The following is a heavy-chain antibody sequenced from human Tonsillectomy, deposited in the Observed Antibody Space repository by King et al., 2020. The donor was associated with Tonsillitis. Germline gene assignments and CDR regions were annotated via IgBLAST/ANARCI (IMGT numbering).Heavy chain of an antibody. CDR3: TVGFWSGPDY. J-gene: IGHJ4*02. CDR2: ISRSSRTI. D-gene: IGHD3-3*01. CDR1: GFTFRSYS. Sequence: VQLVESGGGLVQPGGSLRLSCAASGFTFRSYSMNWVRQAPGKGLEWVSYISRSSRTIYYADSVKGRFTISRDNAKNSLYLQMNSVRAEDTAVYYCTVGFWSGPDYWGQGTLVTVSS. V-gene: IGHV3-48*01.